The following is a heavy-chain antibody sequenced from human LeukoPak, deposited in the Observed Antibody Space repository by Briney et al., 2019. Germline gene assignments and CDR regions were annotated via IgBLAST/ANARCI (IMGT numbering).Heavy chain of an antibody. V-gene: IGHV3-7*03. CDR2: IKHDGSEK. J-gene: IGHJ5*01. CDR1: RFVFSDYW. CDR3: ARPTNHAFDS. Sequence: GGSMRLSCAASRFVFSDYWMSWVSQTPGKGLEWVANIKHDGSEKYYVDSVKGRFSISKDTAKSSLHLQMNSLRAEDTAMYYCARPTNHAFDSWGQGTLVTVPS.